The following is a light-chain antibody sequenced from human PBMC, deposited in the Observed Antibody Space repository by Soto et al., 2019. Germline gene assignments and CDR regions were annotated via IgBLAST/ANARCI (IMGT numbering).Light chain of an antibody. CDR1: KDIKNY. CDR2: GAS. Sequence: DIQMTQSPSSLSASVGDRVTITCQASKDIKNYLNWYQQKPGKAPKLLIYGASILETGVPSRFSGSGSGTDFTFTISSLQPEDIVTYYCQHYDDLPWAFGQGTKVAIK. J-gene: IGKJ1*01. V-gene: IGKV1-33*01. CDR3: QHYDDLPWA.